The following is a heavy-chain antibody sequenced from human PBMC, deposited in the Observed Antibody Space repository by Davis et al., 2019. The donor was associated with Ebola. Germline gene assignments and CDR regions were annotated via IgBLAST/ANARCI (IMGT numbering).Heavy chain of an antibody. CDR3: ARDMTTVTALLIYGMDV. J-gene: IGHJ6*02. CDR2: INHSGST. D-gene: IGHD4-17*01. CDR1: GGSFSGYY. Sequence: SETLSLTCAVYGGSFSGYYWSWIRQPPGKGLEWIGEINHSGSTNYNPSLKSRVTISVDTSKNQFSLKLSSVTAADTAVYYCARDMTTVTALLIYGMDVWGQGTTVTVSS. V-gene: IGHV4-34*01.